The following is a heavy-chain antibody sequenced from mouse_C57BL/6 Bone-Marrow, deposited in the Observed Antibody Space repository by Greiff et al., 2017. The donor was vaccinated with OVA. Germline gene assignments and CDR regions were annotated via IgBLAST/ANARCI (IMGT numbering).Heavy chain of an antibody. CDR3: VRLRRVYAMDY. CDR1: GFSFNTYA. Sequence: EVNVVESGGGLVQPKGSLKLSCAASGFSFNTYAMNWVRQAPGKGLEWVARIRSKSNNYATYYADSVKDRFTISRDDSESMLYLQMNNLKTEDTAMYYCVRLRRVYAMDYWGQGTSVTVSS. D-gene: IGHD2-12*01. V-gene: IGHV10-1*01. J-gene: IGHJ4*01. CDR2: IRSKSNNYAT.